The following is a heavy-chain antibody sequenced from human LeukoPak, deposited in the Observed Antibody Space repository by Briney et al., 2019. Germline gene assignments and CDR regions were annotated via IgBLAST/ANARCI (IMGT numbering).Heavy chain of an antibody. CDR1: GYSISSGYY. J-gene: IGHJ4*02. D-gene: IGHD2-15*01. CDR2: IYHRGST. Sequence: SETLSLTCTVSGYSISSGYYWGWIRQPPGKGLEWIGSIYHRGSTYYNPSLKSRVTISVDTSKNQFSLKLSSVTAADTAVYYCARGAVLVGAAFDYWGQGTLVTVSS. V-gene: IGHV4-38-2*02. CDR3: ARGAVLVGAAFDY.